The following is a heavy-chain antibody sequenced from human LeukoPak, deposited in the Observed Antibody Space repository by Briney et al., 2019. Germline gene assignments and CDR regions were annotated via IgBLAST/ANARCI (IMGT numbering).Heavy chain of an antibody. CDR2: ISGSGGST. V-gene: IGHV3-23*01. D-gene: IGHD3-3*01. CDR1: GFTFSSYA. Sequence: GGSLRLSCAASGFTFSSYAMSWVRQAPGKGLEWVSAISGSGGSTYYADSVKGRFTISRDDSKNTLYLQMNSLRAEDTAVYYCAKDKGGGFLEWLLLDGVFDYWGQGTLVTVSS. CDR3: AKDKGGGFLEWLLLDGVFDY. J-gene: IGHJ4*02.